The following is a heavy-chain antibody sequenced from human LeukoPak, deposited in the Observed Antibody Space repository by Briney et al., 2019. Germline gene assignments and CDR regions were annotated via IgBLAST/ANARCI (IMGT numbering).Heavy chain of an antibody. D-gene: IGHD3-22*01. CDR3: ARDLVITTPNFDY. J-gene: IGHJ4*02. Sequence: TGGSLRLSCAASGFTFSSYSMNWVRPAPGKGLEWVSSISSSSSYIYYADSVKGRFTISRDNAKNSLYLQMNSLGAEDTAVYYCARDLVITTPNFDYWGQGTLVTVSS. CDR1: GFTFSSYS. V-gene: IGHV3-21*01. CDR2: ISSSSSYI.